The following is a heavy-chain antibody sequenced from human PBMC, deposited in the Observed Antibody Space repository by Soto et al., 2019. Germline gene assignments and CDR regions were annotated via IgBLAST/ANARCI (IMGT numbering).Heavy chain of an antibody. Sequence: PGEALKISCAASGFTFSSYAMSWVRQAPGKGLEWVSAISGSGGSTYYADSVKGRFTISRDNSKNTLYLQMNSLRAEDTAVYYCPKGFIAAAGTEYFQHWGQGTLVTVSS. CDR1: GFTFSSYA. V-gene: IGHV3-23*01. D-gene: IGHD6-13*01. CDR3: PKGFIAAAGTEYFQH. J-gene: IGHJ1*01. CDR2: ISGSGGST.